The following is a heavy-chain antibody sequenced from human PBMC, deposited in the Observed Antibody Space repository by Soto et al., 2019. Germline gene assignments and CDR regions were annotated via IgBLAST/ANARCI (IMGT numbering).Heavy chain of an antibody. CDR3: ARAREGVVTMGWFDP. J-gene: IGHJ5*02. CDR1: GGSISSGGCC. V-gene: IGHV4-30-2*01. CDR2: IYHSGST. Sequence: TSETLSLTCAVSGGSISSGGCCWSWIQQPPGKGLEWIGEIYHSGSTNYNPSLKSRVTISVDKSKNQFSLKLSSVTAADTAVYYCARAREGVVTMGWFDPWGQGTLVTVSS. D-gene: IGHD3-3*01.